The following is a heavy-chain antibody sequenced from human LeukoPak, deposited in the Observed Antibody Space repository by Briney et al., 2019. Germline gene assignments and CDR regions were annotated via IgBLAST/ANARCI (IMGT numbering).Heavy chain of an antibody. CDR1: GFTFSNYW. D-gene: IGHD5-18*01. Sequence: GGSLRLSCVASGFTFSNYWMTWFRQTPGKGLEWVAVISYDGSSKYYADSVKGRFTISRDNSKNTLYLQMNSLRAEDTAVYYCARARSSYGYGDAFDIWGQGTMVTVSS. CDR3: ARARSSYGYGDAFDI. J-gene: IGHJ3*02. V-gene: IGHV3-30*19. CDR2: ISYDGSSK.